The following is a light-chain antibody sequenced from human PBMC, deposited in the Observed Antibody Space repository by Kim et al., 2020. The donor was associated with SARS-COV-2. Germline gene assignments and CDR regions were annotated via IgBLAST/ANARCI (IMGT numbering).Light chain of an antibody. CDR3: SSYATNRTSL. V-gene: IGLV2-23*02. CDR2: EVT. J-gene: IGLJ3*02. CDR1: ATNIGGYNL. Sequence: GHSVTIPSTGAATNIGGYNLVSWLQQHPNQAPKLLIYEVTKRPSGVSSRFSGSKSANTASLTISWLQEEDEADYYCSSYATNRTSLFGGGTQLTVL.